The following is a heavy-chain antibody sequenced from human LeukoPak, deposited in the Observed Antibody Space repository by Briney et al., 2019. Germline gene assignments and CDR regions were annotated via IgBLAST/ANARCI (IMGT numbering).Heavy chain of an antibody. CDR1: GITFSSYW. Sequence: GVALRLSCGASGITFSSYWMHWVRQAPGKGLVWVSRITWAGSSTSYADSVKGRFTISRDNAKNTLYLQMNSLRAEDTAVYYCAREGAKYCSGSSCYSGWFDPWGQGTLVTVSS. D-gene: IGHD2-15*01. CDR2: ITWAGSST. CDR3: AREGAKYCSGSSCYSGWFDP. V-gene: IGHV3-74*01. J-gene: IGHJ5*02.